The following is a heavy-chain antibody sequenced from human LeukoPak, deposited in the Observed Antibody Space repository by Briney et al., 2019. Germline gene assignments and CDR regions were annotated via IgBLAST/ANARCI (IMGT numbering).Heavy chain of an antibody. D-gene: IGHD2-2*01. CDR2: IKQDGSEK. Sequence: PGGSLRLSCAASGFTFSSYWMSWVRQAPGKGLEWVANIKQDGSEKYYVDSVKGRFTISRDNAKNSLYLQMNSLRAEDTAVYYCARVRDCSSTSCRWNWFDPWGQGTLVTVSS. V-gene: IGHV3-7*01. J-gene: IGHJ5*02. CDR3: ARVRDCSSTSCRWNWFDP. CDR1: GFTFSSYW.